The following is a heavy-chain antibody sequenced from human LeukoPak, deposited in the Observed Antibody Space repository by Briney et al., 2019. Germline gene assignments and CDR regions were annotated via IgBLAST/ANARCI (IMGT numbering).Heavy chain of an antibody. Sequence: PSETLSLTCTVSGGSISSSTYFWGWIRQPPGKGLERIGSIYYSGSTYYNPSLKSRVTISVDTSKNQFSLKLSSVTAADTAVYYCARLDGSGSYYYYYYAMDVWGQGTTVTVSS. D-gene: IGHD1-26*01. J-gene: IGHJ6*02. CDR3: ARLDGSGSYYYYYYAMDV. V-gene: IGHV4-39*01. CDR2: IYYSGST. CDR1: GGSISSSTYF.